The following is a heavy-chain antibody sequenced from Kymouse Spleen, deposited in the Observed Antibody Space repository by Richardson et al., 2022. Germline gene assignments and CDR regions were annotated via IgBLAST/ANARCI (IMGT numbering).Heavy chain of an antibody. V-gene: IGHV3-30*18. CDR3: AKDLWLVPYYYYYGMDV. CDR1: GFTFSSYG. Sequence: QVQLVESGGGVVQPGRSLRLSCAASGFTFSSYGMHWVRQAPGKGLEWVAVISYDGSNKYYADSVKGRFTISRDNSKNTLYLQMNSLRAEDTAVYYCAKDLWLVPYYYYYGMDVWGQGTTVTVSS. CDR2: ISYDGSNK. D-gene: IGHD6-19*01. J-gene: IGHJ6*02.